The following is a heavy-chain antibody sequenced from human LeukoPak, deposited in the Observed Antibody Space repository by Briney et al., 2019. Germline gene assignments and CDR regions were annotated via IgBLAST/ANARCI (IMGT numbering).Heavy chain of an antibody. CDR2: IIPIFGTA. Sequence: SVKVSSKASGGTFSSYAISWVRQAPGQGLEWMGGIIPIFGTANYAQKFQGRVTITADESTSTAYMELSSLRSEDTAVYYCARGKYQLLIEEHYFDYWGQGTLVTVSS. CDR1: GGTFSSYA. J-gene: IGHJ4*02. D-gene: IGHD2-2*01. V-gene: IGHV1-69*13. CDR3: ARGKYQLLIEEHYFDY.